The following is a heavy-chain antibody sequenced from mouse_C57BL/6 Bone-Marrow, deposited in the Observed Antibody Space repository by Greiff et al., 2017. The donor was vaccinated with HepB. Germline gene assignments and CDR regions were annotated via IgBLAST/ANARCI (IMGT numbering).Heavy chain of an antibody. CDR2: ISYDGSN. Sequence: EVKLEESGPGLVKPSQSLSLTCSVTGYSITSGYYWNWLRQFPGNKLEWMGYISYDGSNNYNPSLKNRISITRDTSKNQFFLKLNSVTTEDTATYYWARCMVTTRGYFDYWGQGTTLTVSS. CDR1: GYSITSGYY. J-gene: IGHJ2*01. V-gene: IGHV3-6*01. D-gene: IGHD2-2*01. CDR3: ARCMVTTRGYFDY.